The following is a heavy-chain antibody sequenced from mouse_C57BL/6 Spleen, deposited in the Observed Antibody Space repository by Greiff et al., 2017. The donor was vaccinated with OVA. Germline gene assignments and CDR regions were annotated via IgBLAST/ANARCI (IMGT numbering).Heavy chain of an antibody. CDR3: ARRGKHLVSDFDV. Sequence: QVQLQQSGPGLVAPSQSLSITCTVSGFSLTSYAISWVRQPPGQGLEWLGVIWTGGGTNYNSALNSRLSIRKANSKSQVFFKMNRLQTDDTARYDCARRGKHLVSDFDVWGTGTTVTVSS. CDR1: GFSLTSYA. D-gene: IGHD1-1*02. V-gene: IGHV2-9-1*01. CDR2: IWTGGGT. J-gene: IGHJ1*03.